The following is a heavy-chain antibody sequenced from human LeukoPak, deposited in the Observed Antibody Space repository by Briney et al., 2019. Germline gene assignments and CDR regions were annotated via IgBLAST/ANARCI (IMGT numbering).Heavy chain of an antibody. Sequence: GGPLRLSCAASGLTFSDYAMSWFRQAPGKGLEWVSGITSGFTPHYADSVKGRFTISRDNSKNTFHLQLNSLRAEDTAVYYCAKDYSDSRVADVFFEYWGQGTLVTVSS. CDR3: AKDYSDSRVADVFFEY. V-gene: IGHV3-23*01. CDR1: GLTFSDYA. J-gene: IGHJ4*02. D-gene: IGHD2-15*01. CDR2: ITSGFTP.